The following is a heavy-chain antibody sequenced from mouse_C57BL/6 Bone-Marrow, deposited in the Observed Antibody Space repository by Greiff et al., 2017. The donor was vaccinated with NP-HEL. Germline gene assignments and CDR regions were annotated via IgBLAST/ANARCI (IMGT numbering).Heavy chain of an antibody. D-gene: IGHD2-3*01. V-gene: IGHV1-55*01. J-gene: IGHJ4*01. Sequence: VQLQQPGAELVKPGASVKMSCKASGYTFTSYWITWVKQRPGQGLEWIGDIYPGSGSTNYNEKFKSKATLTVDTSSSTAYMQLSSLTSEDSAVYYCARGGLLLLYAMDYWGQGTTLTVSS. CDR2: IYPGSGST. CDR3: ARGGLLLLYAMDY. CDR1: GYTFTSYW.